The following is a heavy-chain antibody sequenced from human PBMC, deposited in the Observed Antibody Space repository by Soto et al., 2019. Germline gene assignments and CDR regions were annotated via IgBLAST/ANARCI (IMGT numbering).Heavy chain of an antibody. Sequence: SEARCLSWAVYGGSWDDCEWSWVRRSPGKGLEWVGEISHDGGTNYSPSLSSRVSISVDTSKNQFSLHLRSVTDADTGLYYCARGQLVWYGDLTPYHRDMDVWGQGTTVT. CDR2: ISHDGGT. V-gene: IGHV4-34*01. CDR1: GGSWDDCE. J-gene: IGHJ6*02. D-gene: IGHD3-10*01. CDR3: ARGQLVWYGDLTPYHRDMDV.